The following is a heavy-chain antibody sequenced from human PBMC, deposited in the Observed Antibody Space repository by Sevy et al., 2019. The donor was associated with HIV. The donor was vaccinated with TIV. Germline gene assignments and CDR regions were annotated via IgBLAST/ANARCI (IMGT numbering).Heavy chain of an antibody. Sequence: VKVSCKASGGTFNNFAISWVRQAPRQGLERRGQIIPIIDITSYAQKFQGRVTISADKSTSTAYMELSRLRSDDTAVYYCARNSGAYCGGDCYKDYWGQGTVVTVSS. CDR3: ARNSGAYCGGDCYKDY. D-gene: IGHD2-21*02. CDR1: GGTFNNFA. CDR2: IIPIIDIT. V-gene: IGHV1-69*10. J-gene: IGHJ4*02.